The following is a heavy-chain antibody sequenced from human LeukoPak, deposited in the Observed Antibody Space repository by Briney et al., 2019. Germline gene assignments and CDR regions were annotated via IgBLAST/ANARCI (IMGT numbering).Heavy chain of an antibody. CDR1: GFTFYDYA. CDR3: ARAKYGSGSYYPH. CDR2: ISWNSGSI. D-gene: IGHD3-10*01. J-gene: IGHJ4*02. Sequence: QSGRSLRLSCAASGFTFYDYAMHWVRHAPGKGLEWVSGISWNSGSIGYADSVKGRFTISRDNAKNSLYLQMNSLRAEDTALYYCARAKYGSGSYYPHWGQGTLVTVSS. V-gene: IGHV3-9*01.